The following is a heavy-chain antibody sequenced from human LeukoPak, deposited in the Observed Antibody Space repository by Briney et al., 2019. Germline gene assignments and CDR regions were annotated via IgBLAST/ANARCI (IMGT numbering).Heavy chain of an antibody. D-gene: IGHD2-21*02. CDR3: TSWGDTTAEYFQR. CDR1: GFTFNRCW. V-gene: IGHV3-7*01. J-gene: IGHJ1*01. CDR2: INPDGRDT. Sequence: AGGSLRLSCVVSGFTFNRCWMNWVRQAPGKGLEWVAHINPDGRDTYYVDSVKGRFTISRDNAQNSMCLQMNSLRVEDTAVYYCTSWGDTTAEYFQRWGQGTLVTVSS.